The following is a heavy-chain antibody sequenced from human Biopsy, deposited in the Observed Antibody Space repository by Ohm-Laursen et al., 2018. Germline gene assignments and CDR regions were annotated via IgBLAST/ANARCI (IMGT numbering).Heavy chain of an antibody. CDR3: ARDRGYYSDRTVPGYFDL. V-gene: IGHV4-59*01. J-gene: IGHJ2*01. CDR2: VYYTGST. CDR1: GGSISSYY. Sequence: TLSLTCTVSGGSISSYYWSWIRQPPGKGLEWIGYVYYTGSTDYNPSLQSRVTISVDTSKNHFSLRLRSVTPADTAIYYCARDRGYYSDRTVPGYFDLWGRGTLVTVSS. D-gene: IGHD3-22*01.